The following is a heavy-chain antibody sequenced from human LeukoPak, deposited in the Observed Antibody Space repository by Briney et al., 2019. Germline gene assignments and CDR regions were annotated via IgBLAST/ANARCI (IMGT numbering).Heavy chain of an antibody. CDR1: GYTFTGYY. J-gene: IGHJ5*02. CDR3: ARDIFPTFWFDP. D-gene: IGHD3-3*01. CDR2: INPNSGGT. V-gene: IGHV1-2*02. Sequence: GASVKVSCKASGYTFTGYYMHWVRQAPGQGLEWMGWINPNSGGTNYAQKFQGRVTMTRDTSISAAYMELSRLRSDDTAVYYCARDIFPTFWFDPWGQGTLVTVSS.